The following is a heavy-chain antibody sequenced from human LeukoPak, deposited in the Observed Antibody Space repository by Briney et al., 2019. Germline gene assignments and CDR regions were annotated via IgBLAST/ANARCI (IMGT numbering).Heavy chain of an antibody. J-gene: IGHJ4*02. D-gene: IGHD3-3*01. CDR3: ARSPPYYDFWSGYFDY. CDR1: GGSLSSYY. V-gene: IGHV4-59*01. CDR2: IYYSGST. Sequence: PSETLSLTCTVSGGSLSSYYWSWIRQPPGKGLEWFGYIYYSGSTNYNPSLKSRVTISVDTSKNQFSLKLSSVTAADTAVYYCARSPPYYDFWSGYFDYWGQGTLVTVSS.